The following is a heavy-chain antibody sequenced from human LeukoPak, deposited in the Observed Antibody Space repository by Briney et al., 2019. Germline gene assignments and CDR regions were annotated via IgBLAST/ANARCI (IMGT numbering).Heavy chain of an antibody. CDR1: GATFISYA. V-gene: IGHV1-69*06. D-gene: IGHD2-15*01. CDR2: IIPIFGTA. J-gene: IGHJ4*02. Sequence: ASVKVSCKASGATFISYAMSWVRQAPGQGLEWMGGIIPIFGTANYAQKFQGRVTITADKSTSTAYMEVSNLRSEDTAVYYCAGGRPRGYCSGGSCYHNFDYWGQGTLVTVSS. CDR3: AGGRPRGYCSGGSCYHNFDY.